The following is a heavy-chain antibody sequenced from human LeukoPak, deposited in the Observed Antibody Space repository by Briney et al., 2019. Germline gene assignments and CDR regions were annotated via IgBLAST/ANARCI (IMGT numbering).Heavy chain of an antibody. CDR2: IIPIFGTP. CDR1: GGTFSSYT. V-gene: IGHV1-69*05. J-gene: IGHJ6*03. Sequence: ASVKVSCKASGGTFSSYTISWVRQAPGQGLEWMGRIIPIFGTPNYAQKFQGRVTIATDESTSTAYMELSSLRSDDTAVYYCARLYGSGSSGYYYYYMDVWGKGTTVTVSS. D-gene: IGHD3-10*01. CDR3: ARLYGSGSSGYYYYYMDV.